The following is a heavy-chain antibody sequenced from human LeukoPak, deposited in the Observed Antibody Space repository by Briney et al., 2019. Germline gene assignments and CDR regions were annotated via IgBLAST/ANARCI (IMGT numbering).Heavy chain of an antibody. CDR1: GFNFNTYR. J-gene: IGHJ1*01. CDR2: LSPDGSEK. D-gene: IGHD5-24*01. Sequence: GGSLRLSCAASGFNFNTYRMNGVRQVPGNRLEWVANLSPDGSEKQYVDSVKGRFTISRDNAENSLYLQMNSLRADDTAVYYCSRDSHRNSDEHWGQGTLVTVSS. CDR3: SRDSHRNSDEH. V-gene: IGHV3-7*01.